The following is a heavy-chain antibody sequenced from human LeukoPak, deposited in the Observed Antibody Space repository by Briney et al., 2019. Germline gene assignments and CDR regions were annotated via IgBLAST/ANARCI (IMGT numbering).Heavy chain of an antibody. D-gene: IGHD3-10*01. V-gene: IGHV4-39*02. CDR1: GGSISSSSYY. Sequence: SETLSLTCTVSGGSISSSSYYWGWIRQPPGKGLEWIGSIYYSGSTYYNPSLKSRVTISVDTSKNQFSLKLSSVTAADTAVYYCAKDRGLGELFSPYFDYWGQGTLVTVSS. CDR2: IYYSGST. CDR3: AKDRGLGELFSPYFDY. J-gene: IGHJ4*02.